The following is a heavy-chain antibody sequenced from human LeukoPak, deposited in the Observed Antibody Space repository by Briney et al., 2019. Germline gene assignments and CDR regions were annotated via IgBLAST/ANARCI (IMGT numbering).Heavy chain of an antibody. Sequence: GGSLRLSCAAFGFTFSTYAMSWVRQAPGKGLEWVSTLTGSGASTYYADSVKGRFTISRDNSKNTLYLQMNSLRAEDTAVYYCAKDYFLIDYWGQGTLVTVSS. CDR3: AKDYFLIDY. V-gene: IGHV3-23*01. J-gene: IGHJ4*01. CDR2: LTGSGAST. D-gene: IGHD2/OR15-2a*01. CDR1: GFTFSTYA.